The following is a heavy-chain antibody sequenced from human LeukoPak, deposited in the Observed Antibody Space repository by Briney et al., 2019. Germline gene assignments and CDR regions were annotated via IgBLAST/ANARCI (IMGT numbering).Heavy chain of an antibody. D-gene: IGHD4-23*01. CDR1: GGTFISYA. Sequence: ASVKVSCKASGGTFISYAISWVRQAPGQGLEWMGGIIPIFGTANYAQKFQGRVTITADESTSTAYMELSSLRSEDTAVYYCARDHDYGGDSDYWGQGTLVTVSS. CDR3: ARDHDYGGDSDY. J-gene: IGHJ4*02. V-gene: IGHV1-69*13. CDR2: IIPIFGTA.